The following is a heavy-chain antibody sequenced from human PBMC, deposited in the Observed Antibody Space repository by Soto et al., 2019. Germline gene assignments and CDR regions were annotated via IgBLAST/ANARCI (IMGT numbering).Heavy chain of an antibody. CDR2: ISGSGGST. D-gene: IGHD3-3*01. CDR1: GFTFSSYA. J-gene: IGHJ6*03. V-gene: IGHV3-23*01. Sequence: GGSLRLSCAASGFTFSSYAMSWVRQAPGKGLEWVSAISGSGGSTYYADSVKGRFTISRDNSKNTLYLQMNSLRAEDTAVYYCAKDVPYDFWSGYYFNYYYYMDGWGKGTTVTGSS. CDR3: AKDVPYDFWSGYYFNYYYYMDG.